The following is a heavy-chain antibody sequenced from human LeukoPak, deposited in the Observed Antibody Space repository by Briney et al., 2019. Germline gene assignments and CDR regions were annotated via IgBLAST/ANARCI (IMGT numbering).Heavy chain of an antibody. D-gene: IGHD3-3*01. CDR2: ISSSSSYI. CDR3: ARGGWILEWLLTGFDY. J-gene: IGHJ4*02. CDR1: GFTFSSYS. V-gene: IGHV3-21*01. Sequence: GGSLRLSCAASGFTFSSYSMNWVRQAPGKGLEWVSSISSSSSYIYYADSVKGRFTISRDNAKNSLYLQMNSLRAEDTAVYYCARGGWILEWLLTGFDYWGQGTLVTVSS.